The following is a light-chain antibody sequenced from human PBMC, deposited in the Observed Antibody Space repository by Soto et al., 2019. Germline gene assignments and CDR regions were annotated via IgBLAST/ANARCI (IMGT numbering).Light chain of an antibody. J-gene: IGKJ1*01. CDR3: QQYNDWPGGT. V-gene: IGKV3-15*01. CDR2: GAS. CDR1: QYVSNT. Sequence: VMTQSPDTLSVSPVESATLSCRPSQYVSNTLAWYQQRPGQAHRPLIYGASTRATGIPARFSGSGSGRDFKLTISSLHSEDFAVYYCQQYNDWPGGTFGQGTKV.